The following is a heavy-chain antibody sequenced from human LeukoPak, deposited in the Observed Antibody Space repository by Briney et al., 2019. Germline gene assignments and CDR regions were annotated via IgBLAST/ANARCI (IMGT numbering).Heavy chain of an antibody. J-gene: IGHJ6*02. V-gene: IGHV3-7*04. CDR1: GFIFSSYW. CDR2: IRHDGREK. CDR3: AWGMDV. Sequence: RGSLRLSCAASGFIFSSYWMTWVRQAPGKAPEWVANIRHDGREKYYVGSVKGRFIISRDNAKNSLYLQMNSLRVEDTAIYYCAWGMDVWGQGTTVTVSS.